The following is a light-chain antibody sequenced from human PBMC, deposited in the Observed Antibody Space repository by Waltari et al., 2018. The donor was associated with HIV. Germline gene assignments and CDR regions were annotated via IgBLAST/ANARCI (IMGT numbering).Light chain of an antibody. CDR2: STN. Sequence: QTVVTQEPSFSVSPGGTVTLTCGLNSGSVSTTSFPSWYQQTPGQAPRPLIYSTNIRSAGVLERFSGSILGNKAALTITGAQADDESDYYCLVHMGHGAWVFGGGTKLTVL. J-gene: IGLJ3*02. CDR3: LVHMGHGAWV. CDR1: SGSVSTTSF. V-gene: IGLV8-61*01.